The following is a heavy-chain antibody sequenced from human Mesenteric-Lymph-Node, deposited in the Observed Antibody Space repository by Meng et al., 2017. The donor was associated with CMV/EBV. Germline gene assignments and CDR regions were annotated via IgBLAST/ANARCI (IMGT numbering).Heavy chain of an antibody. D-gene: IGHD6-13*01. V-gene: IGHV2-5*02. CDR1: FSLTTRGVG. CDR3: AHRRPWSIVAAGTWGY. J-gene: IGHJ4*02. Sequence: FSLTTRGVGVGWIRQPPGKALEWLALIYWDDDKRYSPSLKRRLTITKDTSKNQVVLTVTNMDPVDTATYYCAHRRPWSIVAAGTWGYWGQGTLVTVSS. CDR2: IYWDDDK.